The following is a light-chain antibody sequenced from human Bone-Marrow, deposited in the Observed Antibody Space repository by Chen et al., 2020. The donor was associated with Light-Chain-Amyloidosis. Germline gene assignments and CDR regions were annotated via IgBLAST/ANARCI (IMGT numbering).Light chain of an antibody. CDR1: QTISSNY. Sequence: EIVLTQSPGTLSLSPGEGANLSCRASQTISSNYLTWYQQQFGQAPRLLIYGSSSSATGLPDRYTGSGSGTDFPLTINRLDAEDFAMYYCQQYGTSPLTFGGGTKVEIK. CDR3: QQYGTSPLT. CDR2: GSS. V-gene: IGKV3-20*01. J-gene: IGKJ4*01.